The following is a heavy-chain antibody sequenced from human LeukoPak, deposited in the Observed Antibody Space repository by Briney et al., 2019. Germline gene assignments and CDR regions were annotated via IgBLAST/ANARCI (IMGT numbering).Heavy chain of an antibody. CDR3: ARDSPLNCSSTSCYVDYYYYGMDV. CDR1: GGSSSSYY. Sequence: SETLSLTRTVSGGSSSSYYWSWIRQPPGKGLEWIGYIYYSGSTNYNPSLKSRVTISVDTSKNQFSLKLSSVTAADTAVYYCARDSPLNCSSTSCYVDYYYYGMDVWGQGTTVTVSS. D-gene: IGHD2-2*01. CDR2: IYYSGST. V-gene: IGHV4-59*01. J-gene: IGHJ6*02.